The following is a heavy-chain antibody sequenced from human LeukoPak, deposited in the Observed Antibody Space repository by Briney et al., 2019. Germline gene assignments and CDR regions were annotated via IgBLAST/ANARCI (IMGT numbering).Heavy chain of an antibody. V-gene: IGHV3-48*01. CDR3: ARERDSGSYQFDY. J-gene: IGHJ4*02. D-gene: IGHD1-26*01. Sequence: GGFLRLSCAASGFTFSSYSINWVRQAPGKGLEWVSYISSSSSTIYYADSVKGRFTISRDNAKNSLYLQMNSLRAEDTAVYYCARERDSGSYQFDYWGQGTLVTVSS. CDR1: GFTFSSYS. CDR2: ISSSSSTI.